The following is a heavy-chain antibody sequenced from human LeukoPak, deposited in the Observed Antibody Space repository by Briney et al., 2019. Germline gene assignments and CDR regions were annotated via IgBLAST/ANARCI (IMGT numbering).Heavy chain of an antibody. J-gene: IGHJ4*02. Sequence: GGSLRLSCAESGFTFSSYAMNWVRQGPGKGLEWVSTISDSGGDTYYADSVQGRFTISRDNSKNTLYLQMNSLRAEDTAVYYCAKVTEYYYGFDYWGQGTLVTVSS. V-gene: IGHV3-23*01. CDR3: AKVTEYYYGFDY. CDR2: ISDSGGDT. D-gene: IGHD3-10*01. CDR1: GFTFSSYA.